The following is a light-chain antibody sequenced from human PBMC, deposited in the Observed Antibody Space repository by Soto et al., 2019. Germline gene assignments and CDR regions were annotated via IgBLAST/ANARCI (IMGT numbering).Light chain of an antibody. CDR1: SRDISGDHA. Sequence: QSVLTQSPSASGSPGRPVTISCTGPSRDISGDHAVAWHQEHPGKAPKVIIYDGSNRPSGVPDRVAGSKSGNTASLTVSALQAEDEADYYCSSYTDRNCLVFGTGTKVTAL. V-gene: IGLV2-8*01. J-gene: IGLJ1*01. CDR3: SSYTDRNCLV. CDR2: DGS.